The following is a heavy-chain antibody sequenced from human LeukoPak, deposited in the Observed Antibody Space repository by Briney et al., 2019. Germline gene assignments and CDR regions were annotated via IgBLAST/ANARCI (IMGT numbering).Heavy chain of an antibody. D-gene: IGHD3-3*01. CDR2: ISSSSSYI. Sequence: GGSLRLSCAASGFTFSSYSMNWVRQAPGKGLEWVSSISSSSSYIYYADSVKGRFTISRDNAKNSLYLQMNSLIAEDTAVYYCARAATIFGVVTNFDYWGQGTLVTVSS. CDR3: ARAATIFGVVTNFDY. V-gene: IGHV3-21*01. J-gene: IGHJ4*02. CDR1: GFTFSSYS.